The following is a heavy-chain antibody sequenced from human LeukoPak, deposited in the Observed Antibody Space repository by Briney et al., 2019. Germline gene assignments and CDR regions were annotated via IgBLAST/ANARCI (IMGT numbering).Heavy chain of an antibody. D-gene: IGHD4-17*01. CDR2: INHSGST. CDR1: GGSFSGYY. CDR3: ARVDYGELYFQH. Sequence: SETPTLTCAVYGGSFSGYYWSWIRQPPWKGLEWIGEINHSGSTYYNPSLKSRVTISVDTSKNQFSLKLSSVTAADTAVYYCARVDYGELYFQHWGQGTLVTVSS. J-gene: IGHJ1*01. V-gene: IGHV4-34*01.